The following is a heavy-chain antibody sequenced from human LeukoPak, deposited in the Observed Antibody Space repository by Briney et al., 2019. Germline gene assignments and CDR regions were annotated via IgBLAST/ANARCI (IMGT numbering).Heavy chain of an antibody. V-gene: IGHV4-39*07. CDR3: ARAPETLSYGDSYRDY. CDR1: GGSISSGSYY. D-gene: IGHD4-17*01. CDR2: IYYSGST. Sequence: SETLSLTCTVSGGSISSGSYYWGWIRQPPGKGLEWIGSIYYSGSTYYNPSLKSRVTISVDTSKNQFSLKLSSVTASDTAMYYCARAPETLSYGDSYRDYWGQGTLVTVSS. J-gene: IGHJ4*02.